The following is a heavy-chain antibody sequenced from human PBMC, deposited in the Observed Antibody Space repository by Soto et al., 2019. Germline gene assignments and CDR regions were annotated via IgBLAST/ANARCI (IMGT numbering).Heavy chain of an antibody. V-gene: IGHV1-2*04. CDR2: INPKSGGT. CDR1: GYSFTDYH. J-gene: IGHJ6*02. CDR3: ARGDSTDCSNGVCSFFYNHDMDV. D-gene: IGHD2-8*01. Sequence: GASVKVSCKASGYSFTDYHIRWVRQAPGQGLEWLGWINPKSGGTSTAQKFQGWVTMTTDTSISTASMELTRLTSDDTAIYYCARGDSTDCSNGVCSFFYNHDMDVWGQGTTVTVSS.